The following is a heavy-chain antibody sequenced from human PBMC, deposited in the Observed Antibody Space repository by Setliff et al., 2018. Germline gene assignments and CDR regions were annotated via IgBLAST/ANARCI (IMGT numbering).Heavy chain of an antibody. J-gene: IGHJ4*02. V-gene: IGHV5-51*01. CDR1: GYSFTDYW. CDR2: IYPSNSNI. D-gene: IGHD5-12*01. CDR3: ARHRVGNSGYAIPILDF. Sequence: LKISCKASGYSFTDYWIAWVRQMPGKGLEWMGIIYPSNSNIKYSPSFEAQISFSVDKSITTAYLQWSSLKASDTAIYYCARHRVGNSGYAIPILDFWGQGALVTVSS.